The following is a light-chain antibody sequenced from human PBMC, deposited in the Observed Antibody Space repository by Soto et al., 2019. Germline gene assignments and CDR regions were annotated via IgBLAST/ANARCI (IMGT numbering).Light chain of an antibody. V-gene: IGLV1-44*01. CDR1: SSNIGTNT. J-gene: IGLJ2*01. Sequence: QAVLTQPPSASGTPGQRVTISCSGSSSNIGTNTVNCYQQFPRSAPKLLMYSSNHRPSGVPARFSGSKSDTSASLAIRGLQSEDEDDYYCAAWDGSLNVVLFGGWTKLTVL. CDR3: AAWDGSLNVVL. CDR2: SSN.